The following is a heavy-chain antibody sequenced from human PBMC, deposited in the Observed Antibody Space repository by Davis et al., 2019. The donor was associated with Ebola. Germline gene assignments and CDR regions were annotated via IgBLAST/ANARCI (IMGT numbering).Heavy chain of an antibody. CDR3: ARQVGGVVVAPFDY. CDR2: INHSGST. J-gene: IGHJ4*02. D-gene: IGHD3-22*01. CDR1: GGSFSGYY. V-gene: IGHV4-34*01. Sequence: MPSETLSLTCAVYGGSFSGYYWSWIRQPPGKGLEWIGEINHSGSTNYNPSLKSRVTISVDKSKNQFSLKLSSVTAADTAVYYCARQVGGVVVAPFDYWGQGTLVTVSS.